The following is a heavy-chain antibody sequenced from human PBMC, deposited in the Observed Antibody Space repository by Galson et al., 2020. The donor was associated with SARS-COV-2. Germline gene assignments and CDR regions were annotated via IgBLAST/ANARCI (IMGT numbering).Heavy chain of an antibody. J-gene: IGHJ4*02. CDR1: GFTFSSYA. CDR3: ARDLGGYLDY. V-gene: IGHV3-30-3*01. D-gene: IGHD3-10*01. Sequence: GGSLRLSCAASGFTFSSYAMHWVRQAPGKGLEWVAVISYDGSNKYYADSVKGRFTISRDNSKNTLYLQMNSLRAEDTAVYYCARDLGGYLDYWGQGTLVTVSS. CDR2: ISYDGSNK.